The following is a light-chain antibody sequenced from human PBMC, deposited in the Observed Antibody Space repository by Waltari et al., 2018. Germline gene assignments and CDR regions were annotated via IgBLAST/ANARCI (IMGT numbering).Light chain of an antibody. CDR3: AAWDDSLNGRWE. Sequence: QSVLTQPPSVSGTPGQRVTISCSGSSSNIGNNIVTWYQQVPGTTPKLLIYRDDQRPSGGPDRFAGSKAGTSASLAISGLRSEDEADYYCAAWDDSLNGRWEFGGGTKLTVL. CDR2: RDD. V-gene: IGLV1-44*01. CDR1: SSNIGNNI. J-gene: IGLJ3*02.